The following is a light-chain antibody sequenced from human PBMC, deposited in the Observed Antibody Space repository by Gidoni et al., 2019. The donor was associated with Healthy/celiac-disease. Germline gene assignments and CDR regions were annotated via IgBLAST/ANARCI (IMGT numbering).Light chain of an antibody. CDR3: QQYGSSPRT. V-gene: IGKV3-20*01. CDR2: GAS. J-gene: IGKJ1*01. CDR1: QSVSSSY. Sequence: EIVLTKSPGTLSLSPGERATLSCRASQSVSSSYLAWYQQTPGQAPRLLIYGASRRATGIPDRFSGIGSGTDFTLTISRLEPEDFAVYYCQQYGSSPRTFGQGTKVEIK.